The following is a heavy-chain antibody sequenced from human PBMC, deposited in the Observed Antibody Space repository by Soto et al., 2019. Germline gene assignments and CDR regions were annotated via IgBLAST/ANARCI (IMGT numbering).Heavy chain of an antibody. CDR1: GGTFSSYA. V-gene: IGHV1-69*13. CDR3: ARATPFNIVFFSSAPYYYYGMDF. CDR2: IIPIFGTA. J-gene: IGHJ6*02. D-gene: IGHD2-15*01. Sequence: SVKVSCKASGGTFSSYAISWVRQAPGQGLEWMGGIIPIFGTANYAQKFQGRVTITADESTSTAYMELSSLRSEDTAVYYCARATPFNIVFFSSAPYYYYGMDFWGQGTSVTVSS.